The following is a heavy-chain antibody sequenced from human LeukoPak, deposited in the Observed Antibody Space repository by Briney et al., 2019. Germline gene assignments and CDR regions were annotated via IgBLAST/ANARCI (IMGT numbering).Heavy chain of an antibody. CDR2: ISSNGDFT. J-gene: IGHJ4*02. CDR1: RFTFNTYA. CDR3: ARVKRDCSGGTCYSYDY. Sequence: TGGSLRLSCVASRFTFNTYAVNWVRQAPGKGLEWVSAISSNGDFTYYAASVRGRFTISRDNSKNTVFLQINGLRAEDTAVYYCARVKRDCSGGTCYSYDYWGQGTLVTVSS. D-gene: IGHD2-15*01. V-gene: IGHV3-23*01.